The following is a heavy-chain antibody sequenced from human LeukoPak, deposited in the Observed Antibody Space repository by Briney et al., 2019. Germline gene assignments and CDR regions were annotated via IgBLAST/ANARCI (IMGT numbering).Heavy chain of an antibody. D-gene: IGHD4-17*01. Sequence: ASVKVSCKASGYTFTSYGISWVRQVPGQGLEWMGWISTYNGETNYAEKVQGRVTLTTDTSTNTAYMEMRSLRSDDTASYYCGRGVDDFGDFCFDYLGRGTQVTVSS. J-gene: IGHJ4*02. V-gene: IGHV1-18*01. CDR1: GYTFTSYG. CDR3: GRGVDDFGDFCFDY. CDR2: ISTYNGET.